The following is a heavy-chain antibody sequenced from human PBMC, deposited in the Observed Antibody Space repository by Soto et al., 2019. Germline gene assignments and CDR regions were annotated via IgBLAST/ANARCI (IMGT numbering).Heavy chain of an antibody. CDR3: ARHPTTVTRFGYFDY. D-gene: IGHD4-17*01. CDR1: GGTFSSYA. CDR2: IIPIFGTA. J-gene: IGHJ4*02. V-gene: IGHV1-69*13. Sequence: GASVKVSCKASGGTFSSYAISWVRQAPGQGLEWMGGIIPIFGTANYAQKFQGRVTITADESTSTAYMELSSLRSEDTAVYYCARHPTTVTRFGYFDYWGQGTLVTVSS.